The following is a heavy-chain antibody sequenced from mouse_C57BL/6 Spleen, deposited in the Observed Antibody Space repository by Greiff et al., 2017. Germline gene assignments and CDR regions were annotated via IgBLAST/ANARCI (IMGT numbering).Heavy chain of an antibody. Sequence: EVKLQESGGGLVKPGGSLKLSCAASGFTFSDYGMHWVRQAPEKGLEWVAYISSGSSTIYYADTVKGRFTISRDNAKNTLFLKMTSLRSEDTAMYYCARDTTVVARYCDVWGTGTTVTVSS. CDR2: ISSGSSTI. D-gene: IGHD1-1*01. CDR1: GFTFSDYG. J-gene: IGHJ1*03. V-gene: IGHV5-17*01. CDR3: ARDTTVVARYCDV.